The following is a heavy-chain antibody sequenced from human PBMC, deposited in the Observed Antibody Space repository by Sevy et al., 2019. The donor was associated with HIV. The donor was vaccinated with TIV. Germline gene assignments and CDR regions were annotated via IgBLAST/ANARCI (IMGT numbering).Heavy chain of an antibody. J-gene: IGHJ1*01. CDR2: ISRTGGNT. D-gene: IGHD3-10*01. CDR3: VKEGRDDFNPYLDF. Sequence: GGCLRLSCAGSGFTFGGYMMNWVRQAPGRGLEWMSRISRTGGNTEYGDSAKGRFTISRDNSKNTSYLQMKDLRVEDTALYYCVKEGRDDFNPYLDFWGQGILVTVSS. CDR1: GFTFGGYM. V-gene: IGHV3-23*01.